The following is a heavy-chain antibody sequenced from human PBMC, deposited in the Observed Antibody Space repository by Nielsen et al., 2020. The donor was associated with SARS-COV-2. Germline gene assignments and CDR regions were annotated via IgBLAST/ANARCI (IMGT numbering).Heavy chain of an antibody. CDR2: IDSSRTYF. CDR3: AREQLVYFDY. D-gene: IGHD6-6*01. CDR1: GFTFSTST. Sequence: GGSLRLSCAAPGFTFSTSTLNWVRQAPGKGLEWVSSIDSSRTYFYYADSVKGRFTISRDNSKNTLYLQMNSLRAEDTAVYYCAREQLVYFDYWGQGTLVTVSS. V-gene: IGHV3-21*01. J-gene: IGHJ4*02.